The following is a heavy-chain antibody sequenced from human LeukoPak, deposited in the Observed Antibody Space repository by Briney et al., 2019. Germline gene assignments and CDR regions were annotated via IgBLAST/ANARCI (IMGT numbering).Heavy chain of an antibody. D-gene: IGHD6-6*01. Sequence: SETLSLTCAVYGGSFSGYYWSWIRQPPGKGLEWIGEINHSGSTNYNPSLKSRVTISVDTCKNQFSLKLSSVTAADTAVYYCATFGSSSGYYYYGMDVWGQGTTVTVSS. CDR3: ATFGSSSGYYYYGMDV. V-gene: IGHV4-34*01. J-gene: IGHJ6*02. CDR2: INHSGST. CDR1: GGSFSGYY.